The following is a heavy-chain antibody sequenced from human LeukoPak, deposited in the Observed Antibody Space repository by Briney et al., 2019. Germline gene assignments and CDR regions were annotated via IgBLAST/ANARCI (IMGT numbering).Heavy chain of an antibody. CDR3: VRQVTAYKSGRYRFGAFDI. V-gene: IGHV3-66*04. D-gene: IGHD1-26*01. CDR2: IFSGDNT. Sequence: GGSLRLSCAASGFTFSDYYMSWVRQVPGKGLEWVSVIFSGDNTNYADSVQGRFTISRDNSKNSLILQMNSLRAEDTALYYCVRQVTAYKSGRYRFGAFDIWGQGTMVTVSS. CDR1: GFTFSDYY. J-gene: IGHJ3*02.